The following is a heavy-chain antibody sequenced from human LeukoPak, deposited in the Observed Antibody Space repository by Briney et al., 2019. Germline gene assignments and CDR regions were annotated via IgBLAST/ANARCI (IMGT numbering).Heavy chain of an antibody. Sequence: SETLSLTCTVSGGSISSYYWSWIRQPPGKGLEWIGYIYYSGSTYYNPSLKSRVTISVDTSKNQFSLKLSSVTATDTAVYYCARVDDFWSGYYEGYFDYWGQGTLVTVSS. CDR3: ARVDDFWSGYYEGYFDY. J-gene: IGHJ4*02. CDR2: IYYSGST. CDR1: GGSISSYY. D-gene: IGHD3-3*01. V-gene: IGHV4-59*12.